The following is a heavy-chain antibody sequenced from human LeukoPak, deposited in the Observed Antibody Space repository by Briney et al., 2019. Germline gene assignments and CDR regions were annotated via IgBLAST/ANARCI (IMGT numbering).Heavy chain of an antibody. V-gene: IGHV1-2*02. Sequence: ASVKVSCKASGYTFTGYYMHWVRQAPGQGLEWMGWINPNSGGTNYAQKFQGRVTMTRDTSISTAYMELSRLRSDDTAVYYCARDPPSRLAGATGQNWFDPWGQGTLVTVSS. J-gene: IGHJ5*02. CDR3: ARDPPSRLAGATGQNWFDP. D-gene: IGHD1-26*01. CDR1: GYTFTGYY. CDR2: INPNSGGT.